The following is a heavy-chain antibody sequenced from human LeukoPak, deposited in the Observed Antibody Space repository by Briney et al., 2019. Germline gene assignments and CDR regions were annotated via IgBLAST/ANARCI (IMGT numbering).Heavy chain of an antibody. CDR3: ARSNGAISAAEDY. V-gene: IGHV4-59*01. Sequence: PSETLSLTCTVSGGSINNYYWSWIRQPPGKGLEWIGYIHYSGTTNYNPSPQSRLTMSVDTSKNQFSLKLSSVTAADTAVYYCARSNGAISAAEDYWGQGTLVTVSS. D-gene: IGHD6-13*01. J-gene: IGHJ4*02. CDR2: IHYSGTT. CDR1: GGSINNYY.